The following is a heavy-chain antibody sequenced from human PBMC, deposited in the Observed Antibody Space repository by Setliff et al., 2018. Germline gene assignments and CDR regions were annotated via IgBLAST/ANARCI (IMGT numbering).Heavy chain of an antibody. CDR2: IYYSGST. J-gene: IGHJ3*02. CDR3: ARSILAFDI. CDR1: GGSISSGGYS. V-gene: IGHV4-30-2*05. Sequence: PSETLSLTCAVSGGSISSGGYSWSWIRQPPGKGLEWIGYIYYSGSTYYNPSLKSRVTISVDTSKNQFSLKLSSVTAADTAVYYCARSILAFDIWGQGTMVTVSS. D-gene: IGHD3-3*02.